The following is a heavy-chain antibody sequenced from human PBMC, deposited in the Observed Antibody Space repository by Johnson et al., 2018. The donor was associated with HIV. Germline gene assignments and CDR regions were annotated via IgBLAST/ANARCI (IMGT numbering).Heavy chain of an antibody. CDR1: GFTFDDYG. J-gene: IGHJ3*02. Sequence: VQLVESGGGVVRPGGSLRLSCAASGFTFDDYGMSWVRQAPGKGLEWVSGINWNGGSTGYGESVKGRLTISRDNVKTSLYLQMNSLRAEDTALYYCASGDELGDDAFDIWGQGTMVTVSS. CDR3: ASGDELGDDAFDI. D-gene: IGHD7-27*01. V-gene: IGHV3-20*04. CDR2: INWNGGST.